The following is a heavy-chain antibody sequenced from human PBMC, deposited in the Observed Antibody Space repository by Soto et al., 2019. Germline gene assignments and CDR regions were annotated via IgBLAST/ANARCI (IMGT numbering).Heavy chain of an antibody. D-gene: IGHD6-25*01. CDR3: AHRGKIAPEYWYFDL. CDR1: GFSLSTSGVG. V-gene: IGHV2-5*02. CDR2: IYWDDDK. Sequence: QITLKESGPTLVKPTQTLTLTCTFSGFSLSTSGVGVGWIRQPPGKALEWLALIYWDDDKRYSPYLKSRLTTTKDTSKNQVVLTITNMDPVDTATYYCAHRGKIAPEYWYFDLWGRGTLVTVSS. J-gene: IGHJ2*01.